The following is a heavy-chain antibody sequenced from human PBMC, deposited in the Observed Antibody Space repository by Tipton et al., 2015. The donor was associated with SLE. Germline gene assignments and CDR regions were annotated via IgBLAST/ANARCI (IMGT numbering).Heavy chain of an antibody. J-gene: IGHJ5*02. CDR1: GEALGTYY. CDR3: ARGSRWFDDFWSGYPLGNWFDP. D-gene: IGHD3-3*01. Sequence: GEALGTYYWSWIRQPPGKGLEWIGEINDSGSTNYNPSLKSRLTISVDTSKSHFSLKLTSVTAADTAIYYCARGSRWFDDFWSGYPLGNWFDPWGQGTLVTVSS. V-gene: IGHV4-34*01. CDR2: INDSGST.